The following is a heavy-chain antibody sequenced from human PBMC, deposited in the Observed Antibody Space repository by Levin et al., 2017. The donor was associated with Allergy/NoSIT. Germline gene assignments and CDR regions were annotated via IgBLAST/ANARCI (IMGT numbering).Heavy chain of an antibody. D-gene: IGHD2-15*01. CDR2: INHSGST. V-gene: IGHV4-34*01. J-gene: IGHJ6*03. Sequence: SQTLSLTCAVYGGSFSGYYWSWIRQPPGKGLEWIGEINHSGSTNYNPSLKSRVTISVDTSKNQFSLKLSSVTAADTAVYYCARRYCSGGSCYPSLVRFNYMDVWGKGTTVTVSS. CDR3: ARRYCSGGSCYPSLVRFNYMDV. CDR1: GGSFSGYY.